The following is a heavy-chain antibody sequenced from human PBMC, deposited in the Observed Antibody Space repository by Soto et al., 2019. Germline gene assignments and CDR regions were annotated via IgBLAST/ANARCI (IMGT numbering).Heavy chain of an antibody. CDR1: GFSLSNYW. D-gene: IGHD5-12*01. Sequence: EVQLVESGGVSVQPGGSLRLSCAASGFSLSNYWMHWVRQAPGKGLVWVSRINIDGSTTTYADPVKGRFTISRDNAKNTLYLQMNSLRDEDTAVYYCVRIRRGDGYTFGYWGQGTLVTVSS. J-gene: IGHJ4*02. V-gene: IGHV3-74*01. CDR2: INIDGSTT. CDR3: VRIRRGDGYTFGY.